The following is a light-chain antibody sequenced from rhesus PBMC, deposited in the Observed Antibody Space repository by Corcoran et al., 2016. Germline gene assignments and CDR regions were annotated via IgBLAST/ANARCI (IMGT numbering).Light chain of an antibody. CDR3: LQYNSNPYS. J-gene: IGKJ2*01. CDR1: QAISTY. Sequence: DIQMTQSPSSLSASAGDRVTITCRASQAISTYLTWYQHKPGKAPKRLIYAASSLESGVPSRFRGIGSGTEFTRTISNLQHVDVATYYCLQYNSNPYSFGQGTKVEIK. V-gene: IGKV1-43*01. CDR2: AAS.